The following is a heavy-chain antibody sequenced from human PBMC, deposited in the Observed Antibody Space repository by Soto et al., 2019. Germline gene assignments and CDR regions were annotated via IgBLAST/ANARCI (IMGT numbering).Heavy chain of an antibody. J-gene: IGHJ6*02. D-gene: IGHD1-26*01. CDR2: IYYSGST. V-gene: IGHV4-61*01. CDR1: GGSVSSGSYY. Sequence: PSETLSLTCTVSGGSVSSGSYYWSWIRQPPGKGLEWIGYIYYSGSTNYNPSLKSRVTISVDTSKNQFSLKLSSVTAADTAVYYCARGRAVGATPNYYYYGMDVWGQGTTGTVS. CDR3: ARGRAVGATPNYYYYGMDV.